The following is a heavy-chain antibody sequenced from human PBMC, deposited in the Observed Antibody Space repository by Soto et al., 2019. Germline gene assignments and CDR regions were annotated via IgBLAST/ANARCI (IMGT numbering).Heavy chain of an antibody. V-gene: IGHV1-69*01. D-gene: IGHD2-2*01. J-gene: IGHJ5*02. CDR3: AKADKQLLTTEYNWFDP. CDR2: IIPIFGTA. CDR1: GGTFSSYA. Sequence: QVQLVQSGAEVKKPGSSVKVSCKASGGTFSSYAISWVRQAPGQGVEWMGGIIPIFGTANYAQKFQGRVTITAYEATSTDMREVSSLRSEDTDVNYWAKADKQLLTTEYNWFDPWGQGTTIIVSS.